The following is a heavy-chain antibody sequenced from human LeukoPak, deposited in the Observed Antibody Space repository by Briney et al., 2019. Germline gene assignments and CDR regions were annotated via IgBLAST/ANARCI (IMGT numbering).Heavy chain of an antibody. CDR1: GFTLRSSA. CDR2: ISGDGGTI. V-gene: IGHV3-23*01. J-gene: IGHJ4*02. CDR3: AKELYGNPSGY. Sequence: GGSLRLSCAASGFTLRSSAMSWVRQAPGKGLEWVSAISGDGGTISYAASVRGRFSISRDNAKNTLFLQMSSLRAGDTALYYCAKELYGNPSGYWGQGTRVTVSS. D-gene: IGHD2-8*01.